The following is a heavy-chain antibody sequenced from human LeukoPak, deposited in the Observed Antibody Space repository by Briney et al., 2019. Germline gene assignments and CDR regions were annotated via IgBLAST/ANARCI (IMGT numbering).Heavy chain of an antibody. CDR2: MNPNSGNT. CDR1: GYTFTGYY. D-gene: IGHD2-2*02. V-gene: IGHV1-8*02. Sequence: ASVKVSCKASGYTFTGYYMHWVRQATGQGLEWMGWMNPNSGNTGYAQKFQGRVTMTRNTSISTAYMELSSLRSEDTAVYYCAREYCSSTSCYSNWFDPWGQGTLVTVSS. CDR3: AREYCSSTSCYSNWFDP. J-gene: IGHJ5*02.